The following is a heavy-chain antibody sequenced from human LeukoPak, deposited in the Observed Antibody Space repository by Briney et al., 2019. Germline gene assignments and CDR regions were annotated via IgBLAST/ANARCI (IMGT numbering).Heavy chain of an antibody. V-gene: IGHV3-21*01. CDR2: ISSRGTYT. D-gene: IGHD1-26*01. Sequence: GGSLRLSCAASGFTFTSYAMNWVRQAPGKGLVWASSISSRGTYTSYADSLEGRFTISRDNAQNSLYLQMNSLRAEDTAVYYCSRGSHIVGDTASFDIWGQGTLVIVSP. CDR3: SRGSHIVGDTASFDI. J-gene: IGHJ4*02. CDR1: GFTFTSYA.